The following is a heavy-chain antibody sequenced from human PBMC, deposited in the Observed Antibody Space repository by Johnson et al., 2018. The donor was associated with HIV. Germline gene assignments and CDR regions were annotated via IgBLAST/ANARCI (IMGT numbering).Heavy chain of an antibody. V-gene: IGHV3-11*04. D-gene: IGHD2-21*02. CDR3: ARDGGAAYCGGDCYSGAFDI. CDR2: ISSSGRTI. CDR1: GFTFSDWY. J-gene: IGHJ3*02. Sequence: QVQLVESGGGLVKPGGSLRLSCAASGFTFSDWYMSWIRQGPGGGLECISYISSSGRTIYYADSVKGRFTISRDNAKNSLYLQMNSLRAEDTAVYYWARDGGAAYCGGDCYSGAFDIWGQGTMVTVSS.